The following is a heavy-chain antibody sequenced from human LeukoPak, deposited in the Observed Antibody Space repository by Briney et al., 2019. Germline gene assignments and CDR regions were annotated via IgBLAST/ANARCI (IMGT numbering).Heavy chain of an antibody. CDR2: INHSGST. D-gene: IGHD2-2*02. Sequence: SETLSLTCAVYGGSFSGYYWSWIRQPPGKGLEWIGEINHSGSTNYNPSLKSRVTISVDTSKNQFSLKLSSVTAADTAVYYCARPLRFGYQLLYKGGWFDPWGQGTLVTVSS. V-gene: IGHV4-34*01. CDR3: ARPLRFGYQLLYKGGWFDP. J-gene: IGHJ5*02. CDR1: GGSFSGYY.